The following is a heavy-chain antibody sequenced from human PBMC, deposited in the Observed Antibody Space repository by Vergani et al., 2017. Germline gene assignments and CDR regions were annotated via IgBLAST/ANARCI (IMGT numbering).Heavy chain of an antibody. CDR3: AIAGSGTSGSLQYNFYMDV. Sequence: QVQLAESGGGRVQPGRSLRLSCAASGFSFSSHAIHWVRQAPGKGLEWVAVISNDGSKKYYADSVKGRFTISRDNSKNTLDLQMNSLRTQDTAVYYCAIAGSGTSGSLQYNFYMDVWGKGTTVTVS. J-gene: IGHJ6*03. D-gene: IGHD3-10*01. CDR2: ISNDGSKK. V-gene: IGHV3-30*03. CDR1: GFSFSSHA.